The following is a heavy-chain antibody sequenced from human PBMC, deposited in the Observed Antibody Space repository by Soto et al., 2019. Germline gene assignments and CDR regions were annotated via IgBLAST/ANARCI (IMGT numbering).Heavy chain of an antibody. J-gene: IGHJ4*02. D-gene: IGHD3-16*02. CDR3: ARGPLRDYVWGSYRYIPYFDY. CDR2: ISSSGSTI. V-gene: IGHV3-48*03. Sequence: GGSLRLSCAASGFTFSSYEMNWVRQAPGKGLEWVSYISSSGSTIYYADSVKGRFTISRDNAKNSLYLQMNSLRAEDTAVYYCARGPLRDYVWGSYRYIPYFDYWGQGTLVTVSS. CDR1: GFTFSSYE.